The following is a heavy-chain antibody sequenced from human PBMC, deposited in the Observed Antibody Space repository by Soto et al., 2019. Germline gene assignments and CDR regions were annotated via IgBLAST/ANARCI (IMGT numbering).Heavy chain of an antibody. V-gene: IGHV3-48*01. J-gene: IGHJ4*02. D-gene: IGHD3-3*01. CDR1: GFTFSSYS. CDR3: ARDFKNYDFWSGYGFFDY. Sequence: EVQLVESGGGLVQPGGSLRLSCAASGFTFSSYSMNWVRQAPGKGLEWVSYISSSSSTIYYADSVKGRFTISRDNAKNSLYLQMNGLRAEDTAVYYCARDFKNYDFWSGYGFFDYWGQGTLVTVSS. CDR2: ISSSSSTI.